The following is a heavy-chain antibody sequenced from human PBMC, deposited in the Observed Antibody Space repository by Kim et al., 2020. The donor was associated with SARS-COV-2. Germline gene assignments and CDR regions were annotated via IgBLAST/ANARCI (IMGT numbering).Heavy chain of an antibody. D-gene: IGHD6-19*01. Sequence: SLKSRVTMSVDTSKNQFSLKLSSVTAADTAVYYCARDGDSSGWWEFWFDPWGQGTLVTVSS. CDR3: ARDGDSSGWWEFWFDP. J-gene: IGHJ5*02. V-gene: IGHV4-4*07.